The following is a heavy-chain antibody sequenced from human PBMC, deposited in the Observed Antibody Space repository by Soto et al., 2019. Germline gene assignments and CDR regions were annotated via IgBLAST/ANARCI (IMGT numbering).Heavy chain of an antibody. CDR3: ARDFTKRIAAAGTLDY. CDR2: INAGNGNT. V-gene: IGHV1-3*01. Sequence: ASVKVSCKASAYTFTIYSMHWVRQAPGQRLEWMGWINAGNGNTKYSQKFQGRVTITRDTSASTAYMELSSLRSEDTAVYYCARDFTKRIAAAGTLDYWGQGTLVTVSS. CDR1: AYTFTIYS. D-gene: IGHD6-13*01. J-gene: IGHJ4*02.